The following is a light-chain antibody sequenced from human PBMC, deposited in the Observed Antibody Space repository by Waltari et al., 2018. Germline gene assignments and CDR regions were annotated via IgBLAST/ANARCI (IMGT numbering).Light chain of an antibody. Sequence: QSVLTQPPSVSVAPGHRVTISCTWIDSNIGATYEIHWYQQLPGAAPKLLIYGTTNRPSGVPDRFSGSKSATSASLVITGLQAEDEADYYCQSYDNSLRVVMFGGGTKLTVL. J-gene: IGLJ3*02. CDR3: QSYDNSLRVVM. CDR2: GTT. CDR1: DSNIGATYE. V-gene: IGLV1-40*01.